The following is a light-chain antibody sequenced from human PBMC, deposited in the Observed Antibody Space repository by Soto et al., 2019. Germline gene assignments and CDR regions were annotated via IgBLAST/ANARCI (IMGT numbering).Light chain of an antibody. Sequence: DIQMTQSPSSVSASVGDRVSITCRASQGISNWLAWYQQKPGRAPKLLIYATSSLQSGVSSRFSGSGSGTDFTLTISHLQPEDFATYYCQQGNSFPFTFGPGTKVDIK. CDR1: QGISNW. J-gene: IGKJ3*01. CDR3: QQGNSFPFT. CDR2: ATS. V-gene: IGKV1D-12*01.